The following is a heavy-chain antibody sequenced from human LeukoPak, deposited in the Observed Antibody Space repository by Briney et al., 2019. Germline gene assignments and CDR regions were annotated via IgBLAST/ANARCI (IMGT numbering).Heavy chain of an antibody. CDR2: ISGSGGST. D-gene: IGHD3-3*01. Sequence: PGGSLRLSCAASGFTFSSYAMSWVRQAPGKGLEWVSAISGSGGSTYYADSVRGRFTISRDNSKNTLYLQMNSLRAEDTAVYYCAKAGIDFGVVDFDYWGQGTLVTVSS. CDR3: AKAGIDFGVVDFDY. V-gene: IGHV3-23*01. J-gene: IGHJ4*02. CDR1: GFTFSSYA.